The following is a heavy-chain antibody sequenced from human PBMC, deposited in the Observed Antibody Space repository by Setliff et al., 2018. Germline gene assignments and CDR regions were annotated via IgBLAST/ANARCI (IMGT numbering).Heavy chain of an antibody. D-gene: IGHD2-8*01. CDR2: ISAYTGNT. Sequence: GASVKVSCKASGYTFTSYGFTWVRQAPGQGLEWMGWISAYTGNTNYAQKLQGRVTMTTDTSTSTAYMELRSLTSDDTGVYFCSRLVRYCTTTTCQRASGAELWGQGTLVTVS. CDR3: SRLVRYCTTTTCQRASGAEL. J-gene: IGHJ4*02. CDR1: GYTFTSYG. V-gene: IGHV1-18*01.